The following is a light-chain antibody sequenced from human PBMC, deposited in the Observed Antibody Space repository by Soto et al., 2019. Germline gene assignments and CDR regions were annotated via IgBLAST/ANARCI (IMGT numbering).Light chain of an antibody. Sequence: EIVLTQSPATLSLSPGERATLSCRASQSVSSYLAWYQQKPGQAPRLLIYDASNRATGIPARFSGSGSGTAFTLNISSLEPEDFAVYYCQQRSNWPPYTFGQGTKLEIK. J-gene: IGKJ2*01. CDR3: QQRSNWPPYT. CDR1: QSVSSY. V-gene: IGKV3-11*01. CDR2: DAS.